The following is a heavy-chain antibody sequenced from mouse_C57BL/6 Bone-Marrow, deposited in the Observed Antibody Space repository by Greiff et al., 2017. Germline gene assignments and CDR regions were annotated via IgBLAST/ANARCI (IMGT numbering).Heavy chain of an antibody. CDR3: ARQNWDYFDY. Sequence: EVKVVESGGDLVKPGGSLKLSCAASGFTFSSYGMSWVRQTPDTRLEWVATISSGGSYTYYPDSVKGRFTISRDNAKNTLYLQMSSLKSEETAMYYCARQNWDYFDYWGQGTTLTVAS. V-gene: IGHV5-6*01. CDR2: ISSGGSYT. J-gene: IGHJ2*01. D-gene: IGHD4-1*01. CDR1: GFTFSSYG.